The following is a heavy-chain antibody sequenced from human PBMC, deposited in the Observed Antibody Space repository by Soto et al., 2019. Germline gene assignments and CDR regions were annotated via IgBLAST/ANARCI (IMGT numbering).Heavy chain of an antibody. Sequence: GASVKVSCKASGYTFTSCGISWVRQAPGQGLEWMGWISAYNGNTNYAQKLQGRVTMTTDTSTSTAYMELRSLRSDDTAVYYCAREYIVATIVLADYRGQGTLVTVSS. CDR3: AREYIVATIVLADY. D-gene: IGHD5-12*01. CDR2: ISAYNGNT. CDR1: GYTFTSCG. J-gene: IGHJ4*02. V-gene: IGHV1-18*01.